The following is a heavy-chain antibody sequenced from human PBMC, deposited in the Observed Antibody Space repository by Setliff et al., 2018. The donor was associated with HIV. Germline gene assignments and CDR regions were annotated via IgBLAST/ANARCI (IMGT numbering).Heavy chain of an antibody. CDR2: IIPMYNIP. CDR1: GGTFSSYA. Sequence: SVKVSCKASGGTFSSYAFSWVRQAPGQGLEGMGGIIPMYNIPAYAQKFQGRVTFTADESTSTAYMELSSLSSEDTAVYYCARDQTGVAAAAFGGGSAWSDEGFDIWGQGTMVTVSS. D-gene: IGHD6-13*01. J-gene: IGHJ3*02. CDR3: ARDQTGVAAAAFGGGSAWSDEGFDI. V-gene: IGHV1-69*13.